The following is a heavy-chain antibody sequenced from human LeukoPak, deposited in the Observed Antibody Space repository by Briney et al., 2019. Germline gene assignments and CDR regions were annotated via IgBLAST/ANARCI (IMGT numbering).Heavy chain of an antibody. Sequence: GGSLRLSWAASGFTFSDYYMSWIRQAPGKGLEWVSYISSSGSTIYYADSVKGRFTISRDNAKNSLYLQMNSLRAEDMAVYYCARDADYGGSPDAFDIWGRGTIVTVSS. V-gene: IGHV3-11*01. D-gene: IGHD4-23*01. CDR1: GFTFSDYY. CDR2: ISSSGSTI. J-gene: IGHJ3*02. CDR3: ARDADYGGSPDAFDI.